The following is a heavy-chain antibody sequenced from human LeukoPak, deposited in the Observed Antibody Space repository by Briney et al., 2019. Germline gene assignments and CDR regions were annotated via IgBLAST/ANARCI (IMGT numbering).Heavy chain of an antibody. J-gene: IGHJ4*02. CDR3: AKDILGRWLQDSRGFFDY. D-gene: IGHD5-24*01. V-gene: IGHV3-43*01. CDR2: ISWDGGST. CDR1: GFTFDDYT. Sequence: PGGSLRLSCAASGFTFDDYTMHWVRQAPGKGLEWVSLISWDGGSTYYADSVKGRFTISRDNSKNSLYLQMNSLRTEDTALYYCAKDILGRWLQDSRGFFDYWGQGTLVTVSS.